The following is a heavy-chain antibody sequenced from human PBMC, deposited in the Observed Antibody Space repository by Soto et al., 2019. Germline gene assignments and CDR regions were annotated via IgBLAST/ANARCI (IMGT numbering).Heavy chain of an antibody. CDR1: GFTFSSYA. CDR3: AKDGTLYSSGWYLPSDY. D-gene: IGHD6-19*01. J-gene: IGHJ4*02. V-gene: IGHV3-23*01. CDR2: ISGSGGST. Sequence: EVQLLESGGGLVQPGGSLRLSCAASGFTFSSYAMSWVRQAPGKGLEWVSAISGSGGSTYYADSVKGRFTISRDNSKNTLYLQMNSLRAEDTAVYYCAKDGTLYSSGWYLPSDYWGQGTLVTVSS.